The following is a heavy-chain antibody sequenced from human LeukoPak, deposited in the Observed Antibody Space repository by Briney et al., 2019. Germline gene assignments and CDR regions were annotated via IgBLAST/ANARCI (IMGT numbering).Heavy chain of an antibody. Sequence: PSETLSLTCTVSGGSISTHYWSWIRQPPGKGLEWVGYIYYSGNTNYNPSLKSRVTISVDTSKNQFSLKLSSVTAADTAVYYCARQTVTTSVGDAFDIWGQGTMVTVSS. J-gene: IGHJ3*02. D-gene: IGHD4-17*01. V-gene: IGHV4-59*08. CDR1: GGSISTHY. CDR3: ARQTVTTSVGDAFDI. CDR2: IYYSGNT.